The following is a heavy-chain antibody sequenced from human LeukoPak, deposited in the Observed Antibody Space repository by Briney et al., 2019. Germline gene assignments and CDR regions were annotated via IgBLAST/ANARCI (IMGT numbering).Heavy chain of an antibody. CDR1: GFTFSSYD. Sequence: PGGSLRLSCAASGFTFSSYDMHWVRQAPGKGLEWVALISYDGSDKYYADSVTGRFTISRDNSKNTLYLQMNRLTAEDTAVYYCAKSHNSASYHQPGDYWGQGTLVTVSS. D-gene: IGHD2/OR15-2a*01. V-gene: IGHV3-30*18. J-gene: IGHJ4*02. CDR3: AKSHNSASYHQPGDY. CDR2: ISYDGSDK.